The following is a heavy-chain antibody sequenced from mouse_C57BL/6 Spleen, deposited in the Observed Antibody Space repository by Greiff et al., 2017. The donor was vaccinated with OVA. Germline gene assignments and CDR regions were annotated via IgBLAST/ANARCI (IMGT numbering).Heavy chain of an antibody. V-gene: IGHV1-76*01. D-gene: IGHD2-2*01. Sequence: VQLQESGAELVRPGASVKLSCKASGYTFTDYYINWVKQRPGQGLEWIARIYPGSGNTYYNEKFKGKATLTAEKSSSTAYMQLSSLTSEDSAVYFCARGGGYLAYWGQGTLVTVSA. CDR2: IYPGSGNT. J-gene: IGHJ3*01. CDR1: GYTFTDYY. CDR3: ARGGGYLAY.